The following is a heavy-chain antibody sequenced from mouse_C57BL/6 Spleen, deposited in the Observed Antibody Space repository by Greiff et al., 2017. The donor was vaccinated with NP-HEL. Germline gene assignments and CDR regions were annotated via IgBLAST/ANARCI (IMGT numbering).Heavy chain of an antibody. CDR1: GFTFSDYY. D-gene: IGHD1-1*01. CDR2: ISNGGGSP. Sequence: DVKLVESGGGLVQPGGSLKLSCAASGFTFSDYYMYWVRQTPEKRLEWVAYISNGGGSPYYPDTVKGRFTISRDNAKNTLYLQRSRLKSEDTAMYYYARFLRYAMDYWGQGTSVTVSS. CDR3: ARFLRYAMDY. V-gene: IGHV5-12*01. J-gene: IGHJ4*01.